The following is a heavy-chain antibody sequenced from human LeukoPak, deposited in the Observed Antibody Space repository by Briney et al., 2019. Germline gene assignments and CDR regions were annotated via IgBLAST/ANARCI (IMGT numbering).Heavy chain of an antibody. D-gene: IGHD1-26*01. V-gene: IGHV4-30-2*02. Sequence: PSQTLSLTCTVSGGSISSGGYYWSWIRQPPGKGLEWIGYIYHSGSTYYNPSLKSRVTISVDRSKNQFSLKLSSVTAADTAVYYCARSAATLLDYWGQGTLVTVSS. CDR3: ARSAATLLDY. J-gene: IGHJ4*02. CDR2: IYHSGST. CDR1: GGSISSGGYY.